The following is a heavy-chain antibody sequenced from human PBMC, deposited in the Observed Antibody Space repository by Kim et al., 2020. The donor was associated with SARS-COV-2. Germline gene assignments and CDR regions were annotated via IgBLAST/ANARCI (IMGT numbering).Heavy chain of an antibody. J-gene: IGHJ3*01. CDR2: ISAYNGYR. D-gene: IGHD3-10*01. V-gene: IGHV1-18*01. Sequence: ASVKVSCKASDFTFTSYGISWVRQAPGQGLEWMGWISAYNGYRNYADRFQGRLTLTTDTSESTAYMELKWLRPDDTAVYFCVRDYYDSGRYRAADALAFWGRGTWVTVSP. CDR3: VRDYYDSGRYRAADALAF. CDR1: DFTFTSYG.